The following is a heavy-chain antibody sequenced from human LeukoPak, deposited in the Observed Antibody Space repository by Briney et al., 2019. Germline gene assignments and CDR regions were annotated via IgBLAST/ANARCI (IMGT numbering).Heavy chain of an antibody. CDR1: GYTFTSCD. D-gene: IGHD3-9*01. CDR2: MNPNSGNT. V-gene: IGHV1-8*01. Sequence: GASVKVSCKASGYTFTSCDINWVRQATGQGLEWMGWMNPNSGNTGYAQKFQGRVTMTRNTSISTAYMELSSLRSEDTAVYYCARSPYYDILTGYYYFDYWGQGTLVTVSS. CDR3: ARSPYYDILTGYYYFDY. J-gene: IGHJ4*02.